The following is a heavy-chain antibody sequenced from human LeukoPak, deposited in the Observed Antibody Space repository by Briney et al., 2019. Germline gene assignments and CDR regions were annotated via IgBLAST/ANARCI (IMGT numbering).Heavy chain of an antibody. CDR3: ARGDIVVVPAAFDY. CDR2: ISSSSSYI. CDR1: GFTFGSYS. Sequence: KAGGSLRLSCAASGFTFGSYSMNWVRQAPGKGLEWVSSISSSSSYIYYADSVKGRFTISRDNAKNSLYLQMNSLRAEDTAVYYCARGDIVVVPAAFDYWGQGTLVTVSS. D-gene: IGHD2-2*01. J-gene: IGHJ4*02. V-gene: IGHV3-21*01.